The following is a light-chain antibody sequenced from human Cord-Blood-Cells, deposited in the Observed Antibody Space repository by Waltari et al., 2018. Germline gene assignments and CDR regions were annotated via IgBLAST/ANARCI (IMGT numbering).Light chain of an antibody. CDR1: QSVLYSSNNKNY. CDR2: WAS. J-gene: IGKJ1*01. CDR3: QQYYSTWT. V-gene: IGKV4-1*01. Sequence: DIVMNQSPDSLAVSLGARATINCKSSQSVLYSSNNKNYLAWYQQKPGQPPKLHIYWASTRESGVPDRFSGSGSGTDFTLTISSLQAEDVAVYYCQQYYSTWTFGQGTKVEIK.